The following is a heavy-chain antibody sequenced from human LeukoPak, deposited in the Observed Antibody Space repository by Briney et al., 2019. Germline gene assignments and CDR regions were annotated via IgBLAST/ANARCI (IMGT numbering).Heavy chain of an antibody. CDR1: GGSISLYY. CDR3: ARGRGSLIY. CDR2: FYDTRSP. V-gene: IGHV4-59*01. J-gene: IGHJ4*02. D-gene: IGHD3-10*01. Sequence: SETLSLTCTVSGGSISLYYWSWIRQPPGKGLEWIGYFYDTRSPKYNPSLERRVTISVDMSRNQFSLNLTSVTAADAAVYYCARGRGSLIYWGQGTLATVSS.